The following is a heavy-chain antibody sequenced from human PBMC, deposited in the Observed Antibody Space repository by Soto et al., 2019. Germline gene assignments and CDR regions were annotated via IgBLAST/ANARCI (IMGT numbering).Heavy chain of an antibody. CDR3: ARAPQVTTFHDGMDV. Sequence: VQLVESGGGLVQPGGSLRLSCRASGFAFSSYWMNWVRQAPGKGLEWVASVDEDGNERYYVDSVKGRFTISRDNAMNSLYLQMNSLRAEDTAIYYCARAPQVTTFHDGMDVSDQGTTVTVSS. J-gene: IGHJ6*02. CDR1: GFAFSSYW. CDR2: VDEDGNER. D-gene: IGHD2-21*02. V-gene: IGHV3-7*05.